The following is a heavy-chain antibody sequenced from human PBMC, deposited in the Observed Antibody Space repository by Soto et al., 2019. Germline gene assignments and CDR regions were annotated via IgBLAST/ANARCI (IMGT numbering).Heavy chain of an antibody. Sequence: QLVQSGAEVKKPGSSVKVSCKASGYTFISYGIGWVRQAPGQGLEWMGWITTHNDNTNYAQQFQGRVTFTTDTSTSTAYMELRDLTSDDTAVYYCARGYSSGWKGLGYWGQGTLVTVSS. CDR2: ITTHNDNT. J-gene: IGHJ4*02. V-gene: IGHV1-18*01. CDR3: ARGYSSGWKGLGY. CDR1: GYTFISYG. D-gene: IGHD6-19*01.